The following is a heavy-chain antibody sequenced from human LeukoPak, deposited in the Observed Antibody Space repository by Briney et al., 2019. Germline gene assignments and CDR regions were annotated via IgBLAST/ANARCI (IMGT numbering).Heavy chain of an antibody. V-gene: IGHV4-59*08. CDR2: IYYSGST. Sequence: SETLSLTCTVSGGSISTYYWSWIRQSPGKGLEWIGSIYYSGSTNYNPSLKSRVTISVDTSKNQFSLELSSVTAADTAVYYCAVNLTRHTFDIWGQGTMITVSS. D-gene: IGHD1-1*01. CDR3: AVNLTRHTFDI. J-gene: IGHJ3*02. CDR1: GGSISTYY.